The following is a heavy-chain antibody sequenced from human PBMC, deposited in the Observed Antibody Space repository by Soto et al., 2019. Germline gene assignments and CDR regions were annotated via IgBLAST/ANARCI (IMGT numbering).Heavy chain of an antibody. CDR1: GFIFSTYS. J-gene: IGHJ4*02. V-gene: IGHV3-21*01. CDR3: TRAISGGPFDY. D-gene: IGHD2-15*01. CDR2: ISRSSDHM. Sequence: GGSLRLSWAAFGFIFSTYSMNWVRQTPGKGLEWVSSISRSSDHMYYADSVRGRFTISRDNAKNSLFLQMNSLRAEDTAVYYCTRAISGGPFDYWGQGALVTVSS.